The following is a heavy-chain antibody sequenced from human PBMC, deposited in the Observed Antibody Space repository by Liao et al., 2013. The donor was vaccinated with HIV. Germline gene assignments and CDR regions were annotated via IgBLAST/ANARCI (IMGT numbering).Heavy chain of an antibody. CDR1: GASISSGEYY. CDR3: ARLTREFDY. D-gene: IGHD4-23*01. V-gene: IGHV4-30-4*08. J-gene: IGHJ4*02. CDR2: IYHSGST. Sequence: QVHLQESGPGLVKLSQTLSLTCTVSGASISSGEYYWSWIRQSPGKGLEWIGHIYHSGSTYYSPSLKSRLVLSVDASENQVSLRMSSVTAADTAVYYCARLTREFDYWGQGTLVTVSS.